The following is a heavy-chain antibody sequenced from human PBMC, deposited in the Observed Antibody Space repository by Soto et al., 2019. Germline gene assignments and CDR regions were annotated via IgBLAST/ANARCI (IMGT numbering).Heavy chain of an antibody. Sequence: GGSLRLSCAASGFTVSSNYMSWVRQAPGKGLEWVSVIYSGGSTYYADSVKGRFTISRDNSKNTLYLQMNSLRVEDTAVYYCARVEGSYYYDSSGYYLGAFDIWGQGTMVTVSS. V-gene: IGHV3-53*01. CDR2: IYSGGST. CDR3: ARVEGSYYYDSSGYYLGAFDI. D-gene: IGHD3-22*01. CDR1: GFTVSSNY. J-gene: IGHJ3*02.